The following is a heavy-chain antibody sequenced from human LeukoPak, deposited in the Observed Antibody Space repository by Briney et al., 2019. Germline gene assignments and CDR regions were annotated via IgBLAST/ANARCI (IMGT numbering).Heavy chain of an antibody. Sequence: SETLSLTCTVSGGSISSGSYYWSWIRQPPGKGLEWIGEINHSGSTNYNPSLKSRVTISVDTSKSQFSLKLSSVTAADTAVYYCARRRFVRGPDVVNPFDYWGQGTLVTVSS. D-gene: IGHD2-8*01. V-gene: IGHV4-39*01. J-gene: IGHJ4*02. CDR2: INHSGST. CDR3: ARRRFVRGPDVVNPFDY. CDR1: GGSISSGSYY.